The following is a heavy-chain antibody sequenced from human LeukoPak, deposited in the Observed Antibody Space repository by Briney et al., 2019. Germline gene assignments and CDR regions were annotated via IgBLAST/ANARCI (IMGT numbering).Heavy chain of an antibody. CDR3: ARDGPRPTRFLEWTMDV. J-gene: IGHJ6*02. D-gene: IGHD3-3*01. CDR2: ITSSRSTI. CDR1: GFTFRSYA. V-gene: IGHV3-48*04. Sequence: GSLRLSCAASGFTFRSYAMHWVRQAPGTGLEWISYITSSRSTIYYADSVKGRFTISRDNAKNSLYLQMNSLRAEDTAVYYCARDGPRPTRFLEWTMDVWGQGTTVTVSS.